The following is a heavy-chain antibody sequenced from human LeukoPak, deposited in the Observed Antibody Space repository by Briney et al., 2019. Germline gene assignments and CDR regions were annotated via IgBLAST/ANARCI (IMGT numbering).Heavy chain of an antibody. CDR3: ARDRDNLLFDY. Sequence: PGGSLRLSCAASGFTSSSYAMHWVRQAPGKGLEWVAVISYDGSNKYYADSVKGRFTISRDNSKNTLYLQMNSLRAEDTAVYYCARDRDNLLFDYWGQETLVTVSS. CDR1: GFTSSSYA. J-gene: IGHJ4*02. CDR2: ISYDGSNK. D-gene: IGHD5-24*01. V-gene: IGHV3-30-3*01.